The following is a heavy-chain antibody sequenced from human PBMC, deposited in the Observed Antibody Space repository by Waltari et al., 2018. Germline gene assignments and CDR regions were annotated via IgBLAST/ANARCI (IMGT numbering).Heavy chain of an antibody. V-gene: IGHV3-48*04. Sequence: EVQLVESGGGLVQPGGSLRLSCAASGFTFSSHSMNCVRKAPGKGLEWVSYISSSSGTLYYADSVKGRFTISRDNAKNSLYLQMNSLRAEDTAVYYCARGGDYYDSSEPNDYWGQGTLVTVSS. CDR2: ISSSSGTL. CDR3: ARGGDYYDSSEPNDY. D-gene: IGHD3-22*01. CDR1: GFTFSSHS. J-gene: IGHJ4*02.